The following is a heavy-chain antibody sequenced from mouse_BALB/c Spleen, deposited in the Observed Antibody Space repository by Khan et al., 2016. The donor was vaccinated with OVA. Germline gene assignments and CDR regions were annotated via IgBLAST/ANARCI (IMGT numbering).Heavy chain of an antibody. CDR3: SRIKKIVATYFDY. CDR1: GYTFTSYW. V-gene: IGHV1S81*02. D-gene: IGHD1-1*01. J-gene: IGHJ2*01. Sequence: QVQLQQPGAELVKAGASVKMSCKASGYTFTSYWMHWVKQRLGQGLEWFAETNPTNGRTYYNEKFKRKATLTVDKSSSTAYMLLSGPTFEDSAVYYLSRIKKIVATYFDYWGQGTTLTVSS. CDR2: TNPTNGRT.